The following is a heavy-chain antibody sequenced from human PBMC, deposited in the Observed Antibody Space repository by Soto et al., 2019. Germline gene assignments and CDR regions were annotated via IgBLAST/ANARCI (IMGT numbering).Heavy chain of an antibody. CDR1: GFTFSSYG. V-gene: IGHV3-33*01. CDR3: ARVDCSGGSCYSRDWYFDL. J-gene: IGHJ2*01. D-gene: IGHD2-15*01. CDR2: IWYDGSNK. Sequence: LRLSCAASGFTFSSYGMHWVRQAPGKGLEWVAVIWYDGSNKYYADSVKGRFTISRDNSKNTLYLQMNSLRAEDTAVYYCARVDCSGGSCYSRDWYFDLWGPGTLVTVSS.